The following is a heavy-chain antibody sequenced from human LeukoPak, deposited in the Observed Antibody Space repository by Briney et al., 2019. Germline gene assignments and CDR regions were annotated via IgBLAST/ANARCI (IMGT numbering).Heavy chain of an antibody. CDR3: AKVLWFGELLSVRPVDY. Sequence: PGGSLRLSCAASGFTFSSYAMSWVRQAPGKGLEWVSAISGSGGSTYYADPVKGRFTISRDNSKNTLYLQMNSLRAEDTAVYYCAKVLWFGELLSVRPVDYWGQGTLVTVSS. V-gene: IGHV3-23*01. CDR1: GFTFSSYA. D-gene: IGHD3-10*01. J-gene: IGHJ4*02. CDR2: ISGSGGST.